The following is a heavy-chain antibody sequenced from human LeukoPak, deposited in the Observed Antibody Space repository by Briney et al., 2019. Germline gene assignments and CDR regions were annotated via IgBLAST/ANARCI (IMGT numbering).Heavy chain of an antibody. CDR1: GFTFSHHG. CDR2: ISYDGYNN. V-gene: IGHV3-30*18. D-gene: IGHD3-22*01. CDR3: AKRGVVIRVILVGFHKEAYYFDS. Sequence: GGSLRLSCAASGFTFSHHGMHWVRQAPGMGLEWVAVISYDGYNNYYADSVKGRFTISRDNPKNTLFLQMNSLRAEDTAVYFCAKRGVVIRVILVGFHKEAYYFDSWGQGALVTVSS. J-gene: IGHJ4*02.